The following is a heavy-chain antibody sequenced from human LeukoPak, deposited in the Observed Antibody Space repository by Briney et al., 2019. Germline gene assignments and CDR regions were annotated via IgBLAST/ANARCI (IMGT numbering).Heavy chain of an antibody. V-gene: IGHV3-21*01. CDR3: ARDSRYYDILTGPDY. CDR1: GFTFSTYS. J-gene: IGHJ4*02. CDR2: ITSGSTYI. Sequence: PGGSLRLSCAASGFTFSTYSMNWVRQAPGKGLEWVSSITSITSGSTYISYADSVKGRFTISRDNAKNSLYLQMNSLRAEDTAVYYCARDSRYYDILTGPDYWGQGTLVTVSS. D-gene: IGHD3-9*01.